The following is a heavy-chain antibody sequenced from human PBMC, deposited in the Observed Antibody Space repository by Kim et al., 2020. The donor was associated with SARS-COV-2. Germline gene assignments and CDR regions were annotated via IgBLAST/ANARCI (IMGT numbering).Heavy chain of an antibody. V-gene: IGHV4-39*07. J-gene: IGHJ6*02. CDR1: GGSISSSSYY. Sequence: SETLSLTCTVSGGSISSSSYYWGWIRQPPGKGLEWIGSIYYSGSTYYNPSLKSRVTISVDTSKNQFSLQLSSVTAADTAGYYCARDRWNEARPGIAVAGPASRRDDYYDGMDVWGQGTTVTVAS. D-gene: IGHD6-19*01. CDR3: ARDRWNEARPGIAVAGPASRRDDYYDGMDV. CDR2: IYYSGST.